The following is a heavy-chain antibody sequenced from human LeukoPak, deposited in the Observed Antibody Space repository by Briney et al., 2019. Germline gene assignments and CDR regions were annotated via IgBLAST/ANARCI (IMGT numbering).Heavy chain of an antibody. J-gene: IGHJ4*02. CDR2: VYTSGST. CDR3: ARGGYRDGDVE. D-gene: IGHD5-18*01. Sequence: SETLSLTCTVSGGSISSTGYYWSWIRQPAGKGLEWIGRVYTSGSTNYNPSLKSRVTISIDTSKNQFSLNLSSVTAADTAFYYCARGGYRDGDVEWGQGTLVTVSS. CDR1: GGSISSTGYY. V-gene: IGHV4-61*02.